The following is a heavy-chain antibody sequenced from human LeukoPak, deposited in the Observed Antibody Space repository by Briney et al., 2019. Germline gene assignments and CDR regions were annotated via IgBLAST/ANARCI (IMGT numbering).Heavy chain of an antibody. J-gene: IGHJ4*02. Sequence: GGSLRLSCAASGFAFSTYAMSWVRLAPGKGLEWVSAISGSGGSTHYADSVKGRFTISRDNSKNTLFLQMNSLRAEDTAVYYCAIDPNWGTHSWGQGVLVTVSS. V-gene: IGHV3-23*01. D-gene: IGHD7-27*01. CDR2: ISGSGGST. CDR3: AIDPNWGTHS. CDR1: GFAFSTYA.